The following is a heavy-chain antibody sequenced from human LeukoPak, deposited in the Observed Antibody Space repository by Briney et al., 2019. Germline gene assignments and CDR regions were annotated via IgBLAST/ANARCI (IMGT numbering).Heavy chain of an antibody. Sequence: SETLSLTCAVSGGSISSSSHYWGWIRQPPGKGLEWIGSVYYSGSPYFNPSLKSRLTISVDTSRNQFSLMLKSVTVADTAVYHCARLSSYSSGWFQDYWGQGTLVTVSS. CDR2: VYYSGSP. V-gene: IGHV4-39*01. D-gene: IGHD6-19*01. CDR1: GGSISSSSHY. J-gene: IGHJ4*02. CDR3: ARLSSYSSGWFQDY.